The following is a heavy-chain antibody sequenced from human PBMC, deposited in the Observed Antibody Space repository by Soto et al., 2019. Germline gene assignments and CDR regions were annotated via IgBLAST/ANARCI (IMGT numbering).Heavy chain of an antibody. V-gene: IGHV4-31*03. CDR2: IYYSGRT. CDR1: GGSISSGGYY. Sequence: QVQLQESGPGLVKPSQTLSLTCTVSGGSISSGGYYWSWIRQHPGKALEWIGYIYYSGRTYYNPSLKRRVTISVDTSKNQFSLKLSSVTAANTAVYYCARDRHNDPSGYYHYFFGYWGQGTLVTVSS. CDR3: ARDRHNDPSGYYHYFFGY. D-gene: IGHD3-22*01. J-gene: IGHJ4*02.